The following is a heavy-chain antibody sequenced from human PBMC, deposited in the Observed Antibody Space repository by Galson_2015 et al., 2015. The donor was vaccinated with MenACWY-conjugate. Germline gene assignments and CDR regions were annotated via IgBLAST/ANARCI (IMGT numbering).Heavy chain of an antibody. J-gene: IGHJ5*02. V-gene: IGHV3-23*01. CDR1: GFTFSSYA. D-gene: IGHD2-15*01. CDR3: SKPGGYGGSILHPWFDH. CDR2: ISGSGGST. Sequence: SLRLSCAASGFTFSSYAMSWVRQAPGKGLEWVSAISGSGGSTYYADSVKGRFTISRDNSKNTLYLQMNSLRAEDTAVYYCSKPGGYGGSILHPWFDHWGQGTLVTVSS.